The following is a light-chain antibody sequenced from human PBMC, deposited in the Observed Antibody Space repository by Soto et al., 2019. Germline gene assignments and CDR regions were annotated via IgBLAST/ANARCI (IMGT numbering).Light chain of an antibody. CDR2: SAS. V-gene: IGKV1-39*01. Sequence: DIQMTQSPTSLSASVGDRVTIICRASQSITTYLNWYQQRPGKAPKLLIHSASSLQSGVPSRFSGSGSGTDFTLTISSLQPEDFGTYYCQQSYSTPYTFGQGTNLEIK. CDR1: QSITTY. J-gene: IGKJ2*01. CDR3: QQSYSTPYT.